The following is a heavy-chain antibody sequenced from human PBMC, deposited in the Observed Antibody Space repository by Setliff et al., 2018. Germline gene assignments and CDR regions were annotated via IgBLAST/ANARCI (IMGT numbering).Heavy chain of an antibody. CDR3: ARANKKLDYYYYYYMDV. Sequence: PSETLSLTCTVSGGSISSGSYYWSWIRHPAGKGLEWIGRVYTNGGSDYNPFLKSRVSISLYTSKNQFSLKLISVTAADTAVYYCARANKKLDYYYYYYMDVWGKGTTVTVS. CDR2: VYTNGGS. V-gene: IGHV4-61*02. D-gene: IGHD1-1*01. CDR1: GGSISSGSYY. J-gene: IGHJ6*03.